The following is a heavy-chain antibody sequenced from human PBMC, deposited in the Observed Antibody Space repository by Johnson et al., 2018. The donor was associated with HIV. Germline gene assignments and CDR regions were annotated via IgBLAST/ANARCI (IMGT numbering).Heavy chain of an antibody. J-gene: IGHJ3*02. V-gene: IGHV3-30*04. CDR2: ISYDGSNK. Sequence: QVQLVESGGGVVQPGRSLRLSCAASGFTFSSYAMHWVRQAPGKGLEWVAVISYDGSNKYYADSVKGRFTISSDSSKDTLYVQMNSLRGEDTAVYYCARDPDPFREYHGDAFDIWGQGTVVTVSS. D-gene: IGHD3-10*01. CDR1: GFTFSSYA. CDR3: ARDPDPFREYHGDAFDI.